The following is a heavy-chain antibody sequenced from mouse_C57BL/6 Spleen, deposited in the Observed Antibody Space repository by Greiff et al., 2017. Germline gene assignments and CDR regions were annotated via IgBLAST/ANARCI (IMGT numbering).Heavy chain of an antibody. CDR1: GFNIKDYY. Sequence: EVQLQQSGAELVKPGASVKLSCTASGFNIKDYYMHWVKQRTEQGLEWIGRIDPEDGETKYAPKFPGKATITADTSSNTAYLQLSSLTSEDTAVYYCVHYYGSRAWFAYWGQGTLVTVSA. D-gene: IGHD1-1*01. CDR3: VHYYGSRAWFAY. CDR2: IDPEDGET. J-gene: IGHJ3*01. V-gene: IGHV14-2*01.